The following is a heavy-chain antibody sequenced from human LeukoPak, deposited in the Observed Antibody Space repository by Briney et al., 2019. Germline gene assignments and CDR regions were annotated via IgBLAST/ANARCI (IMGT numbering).Heavy chain of an antibody. J-gene: IGHJ4*02. D-gene: IGHD3-22*01. CDR2: IYYSGST. Sequence: SETLSLTCTVSGGSISSSSYYWGWIRQPPGKGLEWIGSIYYSGSTYYNPSRKSRVTISVDTSTNQFSLKLRSVTAAATAVYYCASVPYYYDSSGYYYGYYFDYWGQGTLVTVSS. CDR1: GGSISSSSYY. V-gene: IGHV4-39*01. CDR3: ASVPYYYDSSGYYYGYYFDY.